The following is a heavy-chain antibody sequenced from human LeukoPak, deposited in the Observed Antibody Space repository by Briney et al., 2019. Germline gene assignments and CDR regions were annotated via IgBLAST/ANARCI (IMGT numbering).Heavy chain of an antibody. D-gene: IGHD6-13*01. J-gene: IGHJ5*02. Sequence: PPGGSLRLSCAASGFTFSGFIMNWVRQAPGKGLEWLSYISTSGSPIYYADSVKGRFTISRDNAKNSLYLKMNSLRAEDTAVYYCARGIASGIDFFDPWGQGTLVTVSS. CDR1: GFTFSGFI. V-gene: IGHV3-48*01. CDR2: ISTSGSPI. CDR3: ARGIASGIDFFDP.